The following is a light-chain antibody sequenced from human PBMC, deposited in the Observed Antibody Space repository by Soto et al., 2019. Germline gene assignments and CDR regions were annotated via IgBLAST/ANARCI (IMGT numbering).Light chain of an antibody. V-gene: IGLV3-21*04. CDR2: YDS. J-gene: IGLJ1*01. Sequence: SYELTQPPSVSVAPGKTARITCGGNNIGSKSVHWYQQKPGQAPVLVIYYDSDRPSGIPERFSGSNSGNTATLTISRVEAGDEADYYCQVWDSSSDHPENVSGTGTKLTVL. CDR3: QVWDSSSDHPENV. CDR1: NIGSKS.